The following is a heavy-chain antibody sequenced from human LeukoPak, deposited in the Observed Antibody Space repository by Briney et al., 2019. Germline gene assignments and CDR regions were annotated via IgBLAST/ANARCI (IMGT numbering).Heavy chain of an antibody. Sequence: GESLKISCRASGYDFTKYWIVWVRQMPGKGLELVALIFPGDSQTTYLPSFQGHVTTSVDNSISTAYLQWSSLKVSDTGTYYCAGQQNWAFLDFWGQGTLVAVSS. CDR3: AGQQNWAFLDF. D-gene: IGHD2/OR15-2a*01. V-gene: IGHV5-51*01. CDR1: GYDFTKYW. CDR2: IFPGDSQT. J-gene: IGHJ4*02.